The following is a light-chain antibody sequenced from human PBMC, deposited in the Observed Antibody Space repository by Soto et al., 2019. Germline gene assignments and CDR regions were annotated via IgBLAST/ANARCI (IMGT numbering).Light chain of an antibody. CDR1: SSNIGSNN. Sequence: QSVLTQPPSASATPGQRVTISCSGSSSNIGSNNVEWYQHLPGTAPKLLIYSNNQGPSGVPDRFSGSKSGTSASLAISGLQSEDEADYYCASWDDSLNGLVIGGGTQLTVL. CDR2: SNN. CDR3: ASWDDSLNGLV. V-gene: IGLV1-44*01. J-gene: IGLJ3*02.